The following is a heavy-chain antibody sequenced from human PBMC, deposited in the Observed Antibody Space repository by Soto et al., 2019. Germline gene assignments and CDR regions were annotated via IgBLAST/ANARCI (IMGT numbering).Heavy chain of an antibody. Sequence: SETLSLTCAVYGGSFSGYYWSWIRQPPGKGLEWIGEINHSGSTNYNPSLKSRVAISVDTSKNQFSLKLSSVTAADTAVYYCARTSRLIGMDVWGQGTTVTVSS. CDR2: INHSGST. CDR3: ARTSRLIGMDV. J-gene: IGHJ6*02. V-gene: IGHV4-34*01. CDR1: GGSFSGYY.